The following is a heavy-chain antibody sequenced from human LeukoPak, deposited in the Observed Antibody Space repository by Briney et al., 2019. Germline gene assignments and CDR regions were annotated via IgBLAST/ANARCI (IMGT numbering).Heavy chain of an antibody. J-gene: IGHJ4*02. V-gene: IGHV4-39*07. CDR1: GGSISSGDYY. D-gene: IGHD2-15*01. CDR2: IYYSGSA. CDR3: ARLGYCSGSRCAPVDY. Sequence: SQTLSLTCTVSGGSISSGDYYWGWIRQPPGKGLEWIVGIYYSGSAYYNPSLKSRVTISVDTSKNQFSLDLSSVTAADTAVYYCARLGYCSGSRCAPVDYWGQGTLVTVSS.